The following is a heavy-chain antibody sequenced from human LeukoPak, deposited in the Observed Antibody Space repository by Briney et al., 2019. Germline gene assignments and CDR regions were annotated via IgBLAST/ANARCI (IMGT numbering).Heavy chain of an antibody. CDR3: ARGDYYDSSGYYRPGY. CDR2: IWYDGSNK. V-gene: IGHV3-33*01. D-gene: IGHD3-22*01. CDR1: GFTFSSYG. J-gene: IGHJ4*02. Sequence: GRSLRLSCAASGFTFSSYGMPWVRQAPGKGLEWVAVIWYDGSNKYYADSVKGRFTISRDNSKNTLYLQMNSLRAEDTAVYYCARGDYYDSSGYYRPGYWGQGTLVTVSS.